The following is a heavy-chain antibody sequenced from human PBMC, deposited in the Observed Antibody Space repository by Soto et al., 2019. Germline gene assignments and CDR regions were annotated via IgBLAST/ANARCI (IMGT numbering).Heavy chain of an antibody. CDR2: INPNSGGT. CDR3: ARDPPETGGYFDY. Sequence: ASVKVSCKASGYTFTGYYMHWVRQAPGQGLEWMGWINPNSGGTNYAQKFQGRVTMTRDTSISPAYMELSSLRSEDTAVYYCARDPPETGGYFDYWGQGTLVTVSS. J-gene: IGHJ4*02. D-gene: IGHD1-26*01. CDR1: GYTFTGYY. V-gene: IGHV1-2*02.